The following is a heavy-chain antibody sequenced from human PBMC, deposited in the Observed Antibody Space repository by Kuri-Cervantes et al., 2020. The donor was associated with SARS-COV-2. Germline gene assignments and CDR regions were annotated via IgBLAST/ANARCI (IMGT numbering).Heavy chain of an antibody. D-gene: IGHD3-10*01. V-gene: IGHV4-38-2*01. CDR1: GYSISSGYY. CDR3: ASAPYGSGSYAYYFDY. J-gene: IGHJ4*02. CDR2: IYHSGST. Sequence: SQTLSLTCAVSGYSISSGYYWGWIRQPPGKGLEWIGSIYHSGSTYYNPSLKSRVTISVDTSRNQFSLKLSSVPAADTAVYYCASAPYGSGSYAYYFDYCGQGTLVTVSS.